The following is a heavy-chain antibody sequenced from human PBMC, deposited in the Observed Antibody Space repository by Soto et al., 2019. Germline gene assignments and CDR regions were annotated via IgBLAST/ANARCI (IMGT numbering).Heavy chain of an antibody. V-gene: IGHV4-30-4*01. D-gene: IGHD6-25*01. CDR1: GGSLSSGFYY. CDR3: ARAAATTAAGYSYYGLDV. CDR2: FYHTGST. Sequence: QVKLQESGPGLLKPSQTLSLTCSVSGGSLSSGFYYWSWIRQPPGKGLEWIGYFYHTGSTYYNTSLKGRLTISKDMTKNQFSLNLMSVTAADTAVYYCARAAATTAAGYSYYGLDVWGQGTTVTVSS. J-gene: IGHJ6*02.